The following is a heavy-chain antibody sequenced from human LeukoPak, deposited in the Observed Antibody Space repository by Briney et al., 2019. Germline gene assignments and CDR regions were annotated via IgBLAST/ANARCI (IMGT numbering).Heavy chain of an antibody. CDR3: AKGGYYDFWSGYSHYYYYMDV. V-gene: IGHV3-23*01. D-gene: IGHD3-3*01. CDR2: ISGSGGST. CDR1: GFTFSSYA. Sequence: GGSLRLSCAASGFTFSSYAMSWVRQAPGKGLEWVSAISGSGGSTYYADSVKGRFTISRDNSKNTLYLQMNSLRAEDTAVYYCAKGGYYDFWSGYSHYYYYMDVWGKGTTVTVSS. J-gene: IGHJ6*03.